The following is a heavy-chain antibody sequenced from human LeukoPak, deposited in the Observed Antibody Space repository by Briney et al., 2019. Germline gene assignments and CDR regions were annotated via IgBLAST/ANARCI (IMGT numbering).Heavy chain of an antibody. CDR3: VKESTSSGYYYAPDY. Sequence: PGGSLRLSWAASGXSFRTYAMTWVRQAPGKGLEWVTSISGSGATTYNADPLKGRFTISRDNSKNTLYLQMNSLRAEDTAVYYCVKESTSSGYYYAPDYWGQGTLVTVS. D-gene: IGHD3-22*01. CDR2: ISGSGATT. V-gene: IGHV3-23*01. J-gene: IGHJ4*02. CDR1: GXSFRTYA.